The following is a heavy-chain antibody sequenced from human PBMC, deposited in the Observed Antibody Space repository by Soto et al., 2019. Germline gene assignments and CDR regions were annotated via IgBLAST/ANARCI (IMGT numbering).Heavy chain of an antibody. J-gene: IGHJ4*02. V-gene: IGHV4-39*01. CDR3: APQVRAAVADGDY. D-gene: IGHD6-13*01. CDR1: GGSISSTSYH. Sequence: QLQLQESGPGLVKPSETLSLTCTVSGGSISSTSYHWGWIRQPPGKGLEWIGSIYYSGSTCYNPSLRSRVTISVDTSKNQFSLKLSSVTAADTAVYYCAPQVRAAVADGDYWGQGPLVTVSS. CDR2: IYYSGST.